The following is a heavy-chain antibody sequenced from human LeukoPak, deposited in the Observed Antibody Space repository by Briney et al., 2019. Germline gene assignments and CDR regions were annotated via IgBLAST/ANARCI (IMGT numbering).Heavy chain of an antibody. CDR1: GGSMSSYY. V-gene: IGHV4-59*01. D-gene: IGHD6-13*01. CDR3: ARGVYIAAAQYGY. J-gene: IGHJ4*02. CDR2: IYYSGTT. Sequence: PSETLSLTCTVPGGSMSSYYWSWIRQPPGKGLEWIGYIYYSGTTNYNPSLKSRVTISVDTSKNQFSLKLRSVTAADTAVYYCARGVYIAAAQYGYWGQGTLVTASS.